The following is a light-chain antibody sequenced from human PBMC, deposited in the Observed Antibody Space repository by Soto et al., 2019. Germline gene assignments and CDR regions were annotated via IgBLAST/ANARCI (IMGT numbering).Light chain of an antibody. Sequence: DIQITHSPSARSASVVDRVTITCLASQSINSWLAWYQQKPGKAPNLLIYDASTLESGVPSRFSGSGSGTEFTLTISSLQPDDFATYYCQKYNTYSGKFGQGTKVDIK. CDR2: DAS. J-gene: IGKJ1*01. CDR1: QSINSW. V-gene: IGKV1-5*01. CDR3: QKYNTYSGK.